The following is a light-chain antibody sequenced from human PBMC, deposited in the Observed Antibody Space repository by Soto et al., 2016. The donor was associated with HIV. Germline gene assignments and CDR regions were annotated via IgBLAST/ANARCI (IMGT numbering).Light chain of an antibody. J-gene: IGLJ3*02. V-gene: IGLV3-21*03. CDR2: DDN. Sequence: SYILAQPPSVSVAPGKTATITCAGVNIETKGVHWYQQKAGQAPVLVVHDDNDRPSGIPERISGSNSGNTASLTITGAQAEDEADYYCNSRVKTGNRLGWVFGGGTKLTVL. CDR3: NSRVKTGNRLGWV. CDR1: NIETKG.